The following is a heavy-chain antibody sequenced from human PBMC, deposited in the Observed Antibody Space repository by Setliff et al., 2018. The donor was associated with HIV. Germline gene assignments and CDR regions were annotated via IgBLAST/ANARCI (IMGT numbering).Heavy chain of an antibody. CDR2: INQSGNT. Sequence: SETLSLTCAVYGGSLSGYYWSWVRQSPGRGLEWIGEINQSGNTNFNPSLKSRLIISVDTSKSQFSLKLTSVTAADTALYYCAREGGQGYSGSGSFYHRNFDLWGRGTLVTAPQ. CDR1: GGSLSGYY. D-gene: IGHD3-10*01. V-gene: IGHV4-34*01. J-gene: IGHJ2*01. CDR3: AREGGQGYSGSGSFYHRNFDL.